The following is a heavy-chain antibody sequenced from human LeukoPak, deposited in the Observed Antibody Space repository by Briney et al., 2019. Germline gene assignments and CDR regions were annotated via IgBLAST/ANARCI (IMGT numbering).Heavy chain of an antibody. J-gene: IGHJ4*02. V-gene: IGHV1-69*05. CDR1: GGTFSSYA. Sequence: SVKVSCKASGGTFSSYAINWVRQAPGQGPEWMGGIIPIFGRANYAQKFQGRVTMTTDESTSTAYMELSSLRSEDTAVYYCARVFARSGEISGSYFYYWGQGTLVTVSS. D-gene: IGHD1-26*01. CDR2: IIPIFGRA. CDR3: ARVFARSGEISGSYFYY.